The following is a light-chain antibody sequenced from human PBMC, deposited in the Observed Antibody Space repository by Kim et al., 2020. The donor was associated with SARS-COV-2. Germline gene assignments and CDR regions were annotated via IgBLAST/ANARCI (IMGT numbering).Light chain of an antibody. CDR1: QSVSSSH. CDR2: GAS. Sequence: SLATWESATLSGRASQSVSSSHLAWYKQKPGQAPGLLIFGASSRATGIPDRFSGSESGTDFNLTISRLEPEDFAVYYCQQYGSYTFGQGTKLEI. J-gene: IGKJ2*01. CDR3: QQYGSYT. V-gene: IGKV3-20*01.